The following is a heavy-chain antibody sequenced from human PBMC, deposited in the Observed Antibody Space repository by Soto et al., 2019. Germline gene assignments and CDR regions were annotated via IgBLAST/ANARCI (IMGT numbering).Heavy chain of an antibody. CDR1: GLTFCSYG. Sequence: PGGSLGLSCAASGLTFCSYGMHGSRQAPGKGLEWVAVISYDGTNKYYADSVKGRFSISRDNSKNTLYLQMNSLRTENTAVYHCAKAPRGDILTGSDDWGQGTLVTVSS. J-gene: IGHJ4*02. CDR2: ISYDGTNK. D-gene: IGHD3-9*01. CDR3: AKAPRGDILTGSDD. V-gene: IGHV3-30*18.